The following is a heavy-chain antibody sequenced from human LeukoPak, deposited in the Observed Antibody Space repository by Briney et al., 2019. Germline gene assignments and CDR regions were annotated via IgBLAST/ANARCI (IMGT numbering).Heavy chain of an antibody. CDR2: IYYSGST. CDR3: ARDSPLKGSSRVYYYGMDV. CDR1: GGSFSGYY. V-gene: IGHV4-59*01. Sequence: PSETLSLTCAVYGGSFSGYYWSWIRQPPGKGLEWIGYIYYSGSTNYNPSLKSRVTISVDTSKNQFSLKLSSVTAADTAVYYCARDSPLKGSSRVYYYGMDVWGQGTTVTVSS. D-gene: IGHD6-6*01. J-gene: IGHJ6*02.